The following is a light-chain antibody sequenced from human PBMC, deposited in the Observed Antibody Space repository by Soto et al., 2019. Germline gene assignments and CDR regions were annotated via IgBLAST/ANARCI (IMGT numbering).Light chain of an antibody. Sequence: EIVWTQSPGTLSLSPGERATLSCRASQSVSSSYLAWYQQKPGQAPRLLIYGASSRATGIPYRFSGSGSGTDFTLIISRLEPEDFAVYYCQQYGSAPLTFGQGTKVEIK. V-gene: IGKV3-20*01. J-gene: IGKJ1*01. CDR3: QQYGSAPLT. CDR2: GAS. CDR1: QSVSSSY.